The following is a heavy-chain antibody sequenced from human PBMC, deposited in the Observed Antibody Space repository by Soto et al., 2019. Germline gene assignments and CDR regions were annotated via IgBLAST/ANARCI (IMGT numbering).Heavy chain of an antibody. Sequence: GGSLRLSCAASGFTFSDYAMHWVRQAPGKGLEWAAVVSHDGRNTHYADSVKGRFTISRDSSKNTVSLEMTSLRAEDTAVYYCAKGGRQWLVTSDFNYWGQGA. J-gene: IGHJ4*02. D-gene: IGHD6-19*01. CDR1: GFTFSDYA. V-gene: IGHV3-30*18. CDR3: AKGGRQWLVTSDFNY. CDR2: VSHDGRNT.